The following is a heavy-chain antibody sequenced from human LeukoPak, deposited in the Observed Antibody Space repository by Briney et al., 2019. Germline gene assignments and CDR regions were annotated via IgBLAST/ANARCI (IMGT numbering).Heavy chain of an antibody. CDR3: ARDQLYYDILTGIQYYYGMDV. D-gene: IGHD3-9*01. J-gene: IGHJ6*02. Sequence: PGGSLRLPCAASGFTFSSYWMHWVRQAPGKGLVWVSRINSDGSSTNYADSVKGRFTISRDNAKNTLYLQMNSLRAEDTAVYSCARDQLYYDILTGIQYYYGMDVWGQGTTVTVSS. CDR2: INSDGSST. CDR1: GFTFSSYW. V-gene: IGHV3-74*01.